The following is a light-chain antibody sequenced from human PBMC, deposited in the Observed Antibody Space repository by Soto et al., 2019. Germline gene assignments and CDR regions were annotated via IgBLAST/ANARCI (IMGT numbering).Light chain of an antibody. J-gene: IGLJ1*01. Sequence: QSALIRAASVSGSPGQSITISCTGTNNLVSWYQQHPGKAPKVVLYEGTKRPSGVSNRFSGSNSGSTASLTISGLQAEDEAHYFCCAYVGARSYVFGPGTKVTVL. CDR1: NNL. CDR2: EGT. V-gene: IGLV2-23*01. CDR3: CAYVGARSYV.